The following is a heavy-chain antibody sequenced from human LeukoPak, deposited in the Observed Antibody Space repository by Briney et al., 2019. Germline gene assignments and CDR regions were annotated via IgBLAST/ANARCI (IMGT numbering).Heavy chain of an antibody. V-gene: IGHV3-23*01. CDR3: ARKAGYCSGGSCSNWFDP. CDR2: ISGSGGST. CDR1: GFTFSSYA. D-gene: IGHD2-15*01. J-gene: IGHJ5*02. Sequence: GGYLRLSXAASGFTFSSYAMSWVRQAPGKGVEWVSAISGSGGSTYYADSVKGRFTISRDNSKNTLYLQMSSLRSEDTAVYYCARKAGYCSGGSCSNWFDPWGQGTLVTVSS.